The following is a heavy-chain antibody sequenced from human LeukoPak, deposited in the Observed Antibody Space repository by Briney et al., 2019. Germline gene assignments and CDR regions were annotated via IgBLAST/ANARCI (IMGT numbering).Heavy chain of an antibody. CDR3: AALDTAMFYDY. CDR1: GGSISSYY. J-gene: IGHJ4*02. D-gene: IGHD5-18*01. CDR2: IYTSGST. Sequence: PSETLSHTCTVSGGSISSYYWSWIRQPAGKGLEWIGRIYTSGSTNYNPSLKSRVTISVDKSKNQFSLKLSSVTAADTAVYYCAALDTAMFYDYWGQGTLVTVSS. V-gene: IGHV4-4*07.